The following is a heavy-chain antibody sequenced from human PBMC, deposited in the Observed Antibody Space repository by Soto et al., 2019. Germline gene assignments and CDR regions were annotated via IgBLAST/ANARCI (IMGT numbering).Heavy chain of an antibody. J-gene: IGHJ4*02. CDR2: MNPNSGNQ. Sequence: ASVKVSCKASGYTFTSYDINWVRQASGQGLEWMGWMNPNSGNQGSAQKFQGRVTMTRSTSINTAYMELSSLRSEDTAVYYCARGQDYYDSRGYNDYWGQGTPVTVSS. CDR3: ARGQDYYDSRGYNDY. V-gene: IGHV1-8*01. CDR1: GYTFTSYD. D-gene: IGHD3-22*01.